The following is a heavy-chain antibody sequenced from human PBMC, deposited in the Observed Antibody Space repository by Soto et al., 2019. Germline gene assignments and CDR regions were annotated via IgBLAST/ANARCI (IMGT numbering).Heavy chain of an antibody. D-gene: IGHD2-15*01. Sequence: SETLSLICTVSGGSISSYYWSWIRQPPGKGLEWIGYIYYSGSTNYNPSLKSRVTISVDTSKNQFSLKLSSVTAADTAVYYCARSMGLYCSGGSCYGGDWFDPWGQGTLVTVSS. CDR1: GGSISSYY. V-gene: IGHV4-59*01. CDR2: IYYSGST. CDR3: ARSMGLYCSGGSCYGGDWFDP. J-gene: IGHJ5*02.